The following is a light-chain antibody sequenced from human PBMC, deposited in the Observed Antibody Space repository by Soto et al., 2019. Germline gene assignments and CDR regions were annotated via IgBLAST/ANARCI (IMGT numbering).Light chain of an antibody. CDR2: KAS. V-gene: IGKV1-5*03. CDR1: QTISSW. Sequence: DIQMTQSPSTLSGSVGDRVTITCRASQTISSWLAWYQQKPGKAPKLLIYKASTLKSGVPSRFSGSGSGTEFTLTITNLQPDDFATFYCQQYSTFPRTFGQGTKVDI. CDR3: QQYSTFPRT. J-gene: IGKJ1*01.